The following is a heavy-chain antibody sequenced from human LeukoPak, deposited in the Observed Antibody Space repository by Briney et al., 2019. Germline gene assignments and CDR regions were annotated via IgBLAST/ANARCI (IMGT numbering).Heavy chain of an antibody. V-gene: IGHV3-74*01. J-gene: IGHJ6*03. CDR3: ARESLLWFGEAPNRYMDD. CDR2: VNGDESST. CDR1: GFIFSSYW. D-gene: IGHD3-10*01. Sequence: HGGSLRLSCAASGFIFSSYWIYWVRQAPGNGLVWVSRVNGDESSTRYADSVKGRFTIYRDNAKNTLYLQMNSLRAEDSAVYYCARESLLWFGEAPNRYMDDWGKGTTVTVSS.